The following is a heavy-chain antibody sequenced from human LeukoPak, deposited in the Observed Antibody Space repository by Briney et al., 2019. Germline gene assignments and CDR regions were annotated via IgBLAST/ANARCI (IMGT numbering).Heavy chain of an antibody. CDR2: IYYSGST. J-gene: IGHJ4*02. V-gene: IGHV4-39*01. Sequence: SETLSLTCTVSGGSISSSSYYWGWIRQPPGKGLEWIGSIYYSGSTYYNPSLKSRVTISVDTSKNQFSLKLSSVTAADTAVYYCARHFPHDYLPQDYFDYWGQGTLVTVSS. CDR1: GGSISSSSYY. D-gene: IGHD4-11*01. CDR3: ARHFPHDYLPQDYFDY.